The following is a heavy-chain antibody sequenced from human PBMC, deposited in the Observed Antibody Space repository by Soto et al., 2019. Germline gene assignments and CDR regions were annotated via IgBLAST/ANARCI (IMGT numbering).Heavy chain of an antibody. J-gene: IGHJ5*02. D-gene: IGHD4-17*01. CDR2: INHSGST. CDR1: GGSFSGYY. Sequence: PSETLSLTCAVYGGSFSGYYWSWIRQPPGKGLEWIGEINHSGSTNYNPSLKSRVTISVDTSKNQFSLKLSSVTAADTAVYYCARGPTVIYWFDPWGQGTLVTVSS. V-gene: IGHV4-34*01. CDR3: ARGPTVIYWFDP.